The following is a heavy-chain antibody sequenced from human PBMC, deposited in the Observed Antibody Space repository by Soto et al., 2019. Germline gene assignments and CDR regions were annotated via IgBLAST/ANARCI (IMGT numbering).Heavy chain of an antibody. J-gene: IGHJ6*02. V-gene: IGHV3-23*01. D-gene: IGHD2-2*01. CDR3: AKYIVVVPAAMLRVYYYYGMDV. CDR2: ISGSGGST. Sequence: PGGSLRLSCAASGFTFSSYAMSWVRQAPGKGLEWVSAISGSGGSTYYADSVKGRFTISRDNSKNTLYLQMNSLRAEDTAVYYCAKYIVVVPAAMLRVYYYYGMDVWGQGTTVTVSS. CDR1: GFTFSSYA.